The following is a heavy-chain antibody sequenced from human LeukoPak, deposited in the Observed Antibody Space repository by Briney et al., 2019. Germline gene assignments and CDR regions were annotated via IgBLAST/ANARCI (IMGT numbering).Heavy chain of an antibody. V-gene: IGHV4-39*01. CDR1: GGSISSSDYY. D-gene: IGHD2-15*01. CDR3: ARALGYCSGGSCTRGYNWFDP. J-gene: IGHJ5*02. Sequence: NTSETLSLTCTVSGGSISSSDYYWGWIRQPPGKGLEWIGSIYYGGSTYYNPSLKSPVTISVDTSMNQFSLKLSFVTTADTAVYYCARALGYCSGGSCTRGYNWFDPWGQGTLVTVPS. CDR2: IYYGGST.